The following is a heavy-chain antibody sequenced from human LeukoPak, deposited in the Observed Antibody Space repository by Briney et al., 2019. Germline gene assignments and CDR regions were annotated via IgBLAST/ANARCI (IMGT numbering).Heavy chain of an antibody. CDR2: ISAYNGNT. D-gene: IGHD1-26*01. CDR3: ARVWDGSEWALESLFAFDI. J-gene: IGHJ3*02. V-gene: IGHV1-18*01. Sequence: ASVKVSCKASGYTFTSYGISWVRQAPGQGLEWMGWISAYNGNTNYAQKLQGRVTMTTDTSTSTAYMELRSLRSDDTAVYYCARVWDGSEWALESLFAFDIWGQGTMVTVSS. CDR1: GYTFTSYG.